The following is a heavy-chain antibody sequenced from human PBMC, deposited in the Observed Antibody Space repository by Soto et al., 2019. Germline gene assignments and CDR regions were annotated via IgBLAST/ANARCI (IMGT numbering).Heavy chain of an antibody. Sequence: SETLSLTCTVSGGSISSGGYYWSWIRQHPGKGLEWIGYIYYSGSTYYNPSLKSRVTISVDTSKNQFSLKLSSVTAADTAVYYCARVHYVRFLEEERRFDPWGQGTLVTVSS. V-gene: IGHV4-31*03. J-gene: IGHJ5*02. CDR2: IYYSGST. D-gene: IGHD3-3*01. CDR1: GGSISSGGYY. CDR3: ARVHYVRFLEEERRFDP.